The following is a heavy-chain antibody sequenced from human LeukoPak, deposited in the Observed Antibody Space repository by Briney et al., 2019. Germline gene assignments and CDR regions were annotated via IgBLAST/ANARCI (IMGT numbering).Heavy chain of an antibody. V-gene: IGHV3-23*01. CDR3: ARALTGGWIISDY. CDR1: GFSFSSHG. J-gene: IGHJ4*02. D-gene: IGHD2-8*02. CDR2: IIGGAGST. Sequence: GGTLRLSCAASGFSFSSHGMSWVRQAPGKGLEWVSGIIGGAGSTYYADSVKGRFTISRDNAKNTLYLQMNSLRAEDTAVYYCARALTGGWIISDYWGQGTLVTVSS.